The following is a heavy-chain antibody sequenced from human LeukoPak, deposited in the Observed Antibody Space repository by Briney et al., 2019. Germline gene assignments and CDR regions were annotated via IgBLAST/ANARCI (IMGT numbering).Heavy chain of an antibody. CDR3: ARLNRITMIVVVVDY. V-gene: IGHV4-39*01. Sequence: PSETLSLTCTVSGGSISSSSYYWGWIRQPPGKGLEWIGSIYYSGSTYYNPSLKSRVTISVDTSKNQFSLKLSSVTAADTAVYYCARLNRITMIVVVVDYWGQGTLVTVSS. J-gene: IGHJ4*02. CDR2: IYYSGST. CDR1: GGSISSSSYY. D-gene: IGHD3-22*01.